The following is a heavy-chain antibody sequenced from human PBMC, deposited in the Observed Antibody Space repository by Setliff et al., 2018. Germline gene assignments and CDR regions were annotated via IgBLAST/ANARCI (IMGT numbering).Heavy chain of an antibody. V-gene: IGHV3-21*01. CDR2: ISRDTDYT. CDR3: ARISRLYTSSWDDY. J-gene: IGHJ4*02. D-gene: IGHD6-13*01. CDR1: GFSFNNYY. Sequence: GASLKISCAASGFSFNNYYMTWVRQAPGKGLEWISGISRDTDYTYYAESVKGRFTIFRDNAKNSVYLQMNRLRAEDTAVYYCARISRLYTSSWDDYWGRGTLVTVSS.